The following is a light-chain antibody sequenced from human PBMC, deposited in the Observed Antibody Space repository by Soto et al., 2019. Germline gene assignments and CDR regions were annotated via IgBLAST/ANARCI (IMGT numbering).Light chain of an antibody. CDR2: DAS. CDR1: QSINNY. V-gene: IGKV1-33*01. CDR3: QHYRRNTWS. J-gene: IGKJ1*01. Sequence: DIQMTQSPSSLSASVGDRVTITCQASQSINNYLNWYQQKPGRAPKLLIYDASNLESGVPSRFSGSGSGTEFTLTITTLQPDDFATYFCQHYRRNTWSFGPGTKVDIK.